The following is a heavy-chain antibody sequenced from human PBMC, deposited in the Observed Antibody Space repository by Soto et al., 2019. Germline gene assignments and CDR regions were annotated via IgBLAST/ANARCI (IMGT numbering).Heavy chain of an antibody. Sequence: QVQLQESGPGLVKPSQTLSLTCTVSGGAIRSGGYYWSWIRQHPGKGLEWIGYIYYSGSTYYNPSLKSRVTISVDTSKNQFSLKLSSVTAADTAVYYCASIVVPAAPFDYWGQGTLVTVSS. V-gene: IGHV4-31*03. CDR2: IYYSGST. CDR1: GGAIRSGGYY. J-gene: IGHJ4*02. CDR3: ASIVVPAAPFDY. D-gene: IGHD2-2*01.